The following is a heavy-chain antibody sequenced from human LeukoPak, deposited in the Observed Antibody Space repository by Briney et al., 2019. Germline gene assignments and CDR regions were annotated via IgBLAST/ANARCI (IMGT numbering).Heavy chain of an antibody. CDR2: IYSGGST. CDR3: ARRSTLYSSGWFYFDY. V-gene: IGHV3-53*01. J-gene: IGHJ4*02. D-gene: IGHD6-19*01. Sequence: GGSLRLSCAASGFTASSNYMSWVRQAPGKGLEWVSVIYSGGSTYYADSVKGRFTISRDNSKNTLYLQMNSLRAEDTAVYYCARRSTLYSSGWFYFDYWGQGTLVTVSS. CDR1: GFTASSNY.